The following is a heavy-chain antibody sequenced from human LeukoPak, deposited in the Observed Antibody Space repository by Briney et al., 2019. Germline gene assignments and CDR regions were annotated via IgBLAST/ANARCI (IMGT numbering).Heavy chain of an antibody. V-gene: IGHV3-74*01. D-gene: IGHD1-26*01. Sequence: GGSLRLSCAASGFIFSNYWMHWVRQVPGKGLVWVSRINTDGRITSYADSVKGRFTISRDNAKNTLYLQMSSLRAEDTAIYYCVKSDVVGATFRMDYWGQGTLVTVSS. CDR3: VKSDVVGATFRMDY. J-gene: IGHJ4*02. CDR1: GFIFSNYW. CDR2: INTDGRIT.